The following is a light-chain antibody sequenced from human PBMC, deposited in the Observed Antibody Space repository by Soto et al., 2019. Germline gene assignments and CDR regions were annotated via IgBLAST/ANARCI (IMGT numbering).Light chain of an antibody. CDR2: AAS. V-gene: IGKV1-39*01. CDR1: QSISSY. CDR3: QQRYSTPYT. Sequence: DIQMTQSPSSLSASVGDRVTITCRASQSISSYLNWYQQKPGKAPKLLIYAASSLQSGVPSRFSRSGAGTDFTLTISSLQPEDCATYYCQQRYSTPYTFGQGTKLEIK. J-gene: IGKJ2*01.